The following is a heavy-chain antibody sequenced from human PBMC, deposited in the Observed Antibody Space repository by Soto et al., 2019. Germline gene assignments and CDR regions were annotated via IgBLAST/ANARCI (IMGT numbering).Heavy chain of an antibody. CDR2: ISASGANT. Sequence: EVQLLESGGGLVQPGGSLRLSCTASGITFNNYALRWVRQAPGKGLEWVSGISASGANTFYADSVKGRFTISRDNSKNTLSLLENSLIADDKAVYYCAKEHGGGTSTITSYFDYWGRGTLVTVSS. J-gene: IGHJ4*02. CDR1: GITFNNYA. V-gene: IGHV3-23*01. CDR3: AKEHGGGTSTITSYFDY. D-gene: IGHD5-12*01.